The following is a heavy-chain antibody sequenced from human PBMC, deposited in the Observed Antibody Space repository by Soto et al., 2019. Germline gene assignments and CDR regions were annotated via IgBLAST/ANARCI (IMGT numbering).Heavy chain of an antibody. D-gene: IGHD3-10*01. Sequence: ETLSLTCLVSGGSISEKYWNWVRQAPGKGLEWVSGIGTLSDTFYAASVQGRFTISRQNAKNSVYLQMNSLRAGDTAFYYCARGRSFSYDSTPPPMFDPWGQGTLVTVSS. J-gene: IGHJ5*02. CDR1: GGSISEKY. CDR2: IGTLSDT. CDR3: ARGRSFSYDSTPPPMFDP. V-gene: IGHV3-13*01.